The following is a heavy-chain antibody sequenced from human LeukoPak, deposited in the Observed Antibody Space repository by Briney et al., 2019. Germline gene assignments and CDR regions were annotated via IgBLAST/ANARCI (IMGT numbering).Heavy chain of an antibody. V-gene: IGHV1-69*04. CDR2: IVPILNMT. D-gene: IGHD6-13*01. CDR1: GATFSRGTFSSHA. J-gene: IGHJ3*02. Sequence: SVKVSCKASGATFSRGTFSSHAISWVRQAPGQGLEWMGRIVPILNMTKYADNLQGRVTVTADTSTTTAYMELGSLRFEDTAVYYCARVAPGESPSSIAAAGTFAFDIWGQGTMVTVSS. CDR3: ARVAPGESPSSIAAAGTFAFDI.